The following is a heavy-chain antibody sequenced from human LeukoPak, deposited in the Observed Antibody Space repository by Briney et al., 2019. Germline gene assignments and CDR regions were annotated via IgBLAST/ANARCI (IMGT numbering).Heavy chain of an antibody. D-gene: IGHD5-24*01. CDR3: ARVEMATIYY. J-gene: IGHJ4*02. Sequence: ASVKVSCKASGYTFTSYGISWVRQAPGQGLEWMGWISAYNGNTNYAQKFQGRVTMTRDTSISTAYMELSRLRSDDTAVYYCARVEMATIYYWGQGTLVTVSS. CDR1: GYTFTSYG. CDR2: ISAYNGNT. V-gene: IGHV1-18*01.